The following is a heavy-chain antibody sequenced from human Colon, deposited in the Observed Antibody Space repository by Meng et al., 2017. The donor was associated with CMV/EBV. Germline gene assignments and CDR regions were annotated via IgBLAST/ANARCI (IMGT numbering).Heavy chain of an antibody. J-gene: IGHJ4*02. V-gene: IGHV3-53*01. CDR2: IYSGGST. D-gene: IGHD6-13*01. CDR3: ARSPGIAAAGLGDY. Sequence: GESLKTSCAASGFTFSSYSLNWVRQAPGKGLEWVSVIYSGGSTYYADSVKGRFTISRDNSKNTLYLQMNSLRAEDTAVYYCARSPGIAAAGLGDYWGQGTLVTVSS. CDR1: GFTFSSYS.